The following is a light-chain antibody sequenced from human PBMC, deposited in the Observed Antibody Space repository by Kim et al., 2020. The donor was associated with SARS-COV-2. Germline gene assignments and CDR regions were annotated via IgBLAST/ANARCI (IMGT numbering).Light chain of an antibody. CDR2: DVS. Sequence: DIQMTQSPSPLYASVGDRITITCQASQDIKTSLNWYQQKAGKAPKLLIFDVSNLETGVPSRFSGSGSGTHFTFTINSLQPEDFATYFCQQYDHFPLTFGGGTKVDIK. J-gene: IGKJ4*01. CDR1: QDIKTS. V-gene: IGKV1-33*01. CDR3: QQYDHFPLT.